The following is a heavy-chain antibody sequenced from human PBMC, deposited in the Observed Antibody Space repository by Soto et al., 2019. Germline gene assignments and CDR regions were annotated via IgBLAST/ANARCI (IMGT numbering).Heavy chain of an antibody. J-gene: IGHJ5*02. D-gene: IGHD6-13*01. Sequence: SVKVSFKASRFTSTTSAVQWVRQARGQRLEWIGWIVLGSGNTHYAQKFQERVTITRDMSTSTAYMELSSLRSEDTAVYYCAAGDLQLVRASWGQGTLVTVYS. CDR2: IVLGSGNT. CDR3: AAGDLQLVRAS. V-gene: IGHV1-58*01. CDR1: RFTSTTSA.